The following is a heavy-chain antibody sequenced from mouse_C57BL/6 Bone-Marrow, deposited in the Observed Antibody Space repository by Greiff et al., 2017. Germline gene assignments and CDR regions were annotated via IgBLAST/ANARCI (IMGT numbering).Heavy chain of an antibody. CDR2: ISSGGSYT. CDR1: GFTFSSYG. V-gene: IGHV5-6*02. Sequence: EVKVVESGGDLVKPGGSLKLSCAASGFTFSSYGMSWVRQTPDKRLEWVATISSGGSYTYYPDSVKGRFTISRDNAKNTLYLQMSSLKSEDTAMYYCARRTYYDGSSYLYFDVWGTGTTVTVSS. D-gene: IGHD1-1*01. CDR3: ARRTYYDGSSYLYFDV. J-gene: IGHJ1*03.